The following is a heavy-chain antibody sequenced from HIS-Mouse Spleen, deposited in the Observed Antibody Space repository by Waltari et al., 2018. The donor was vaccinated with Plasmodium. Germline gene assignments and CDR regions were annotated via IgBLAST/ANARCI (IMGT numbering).Heavy chain of an antibody. CDR3: ARSLGIASSYWYFDL. CDR2: ICHSGST. J-gene: IGHJ2*01. D-gene: IGHD2-15*01. V-gene: IGHV4-38-2*02. CDR1: GYSISSGYY. Sequence: QVQLQESGPGLVKPSETLSLTCTVSGYSISSGYYWGWIRQPPWKGLEWIGSICHSGSTYYNPSLKSRVTISVDTSKTQFSLKLCSVTAADTAVYYCARSLGIASSYWYFDLWGRGTLVTVSS.